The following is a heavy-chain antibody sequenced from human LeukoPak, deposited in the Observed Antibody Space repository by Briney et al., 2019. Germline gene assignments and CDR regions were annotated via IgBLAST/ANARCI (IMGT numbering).Heavy chain of an antibody. J-gene: IGHJ4*02. CDR1: GGTFSSYA. CDR2: IIPIFGTA. Sequence: SVKVSCKASGGTFSSYAISWVRQAPGQGLEWMGGIIPIFGTANYAQKFQGRVTITADKSTSTSYMELSSLRSEDTAVYYCARGYRGYCSGSSCYLFDYWGQGTLVTVSS. D-gene: IGHD2-15*01. V-gene: IGHV1-69*06. CDR3: ARGYRGYCSGSSCYLFDY.